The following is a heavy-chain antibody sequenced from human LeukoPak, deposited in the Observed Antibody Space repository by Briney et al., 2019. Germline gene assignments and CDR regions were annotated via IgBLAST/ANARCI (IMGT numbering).Heavy chain of an antibody. V-gene: IGHV4-59*08. D-gene: IGHD6-19*01. Sequence: SETLSLTCTVSGDSISSYSWSWIRQPPGKGLEWIGYIFYSGSPNYIPSLKSRVTISVDTSKKQFSLKLSPVTAADTAVYYCARQGFGSGWYYYFDYWGQGTLVTVSS. CDR1: GDSISSYS. J-gene: IGHJ4*02. CDR2: IFYSGSP. CDR3: ARQGFGSGWYYYFDY.